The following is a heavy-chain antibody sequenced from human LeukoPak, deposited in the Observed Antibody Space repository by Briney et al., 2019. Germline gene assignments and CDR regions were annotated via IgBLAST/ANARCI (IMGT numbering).Heavy chain of an antibody. V-gene: IGHV3-74*01. Sequence: PGGSLRLSCAASGFTFSSYWMHWGRQAPGKGLVWVSRINSEGSSTTYADSVRGRFTISRDNAKNTLYLQMNSLRSEDTAVYYCASRQVGGTASPDYWGQGTLVTVSS. CDR1: GFTFSSYW. CDR2: INSEGSST. D-gene: IGHD1-26*01. J-gene: IGHJ4*02. CDR3: ASRQVGGTASPDY.